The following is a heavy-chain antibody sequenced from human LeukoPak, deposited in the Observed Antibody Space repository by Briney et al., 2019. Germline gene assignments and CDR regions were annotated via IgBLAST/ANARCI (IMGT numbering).Heavy chain of an antibody. CDR3: AKALYSTSSSYYYGMDV. CDR2: MFYRGST. Sequence: SETLSLTCTVSGASVSSGSYSWNWIRQPPGKGLEWIGYMFYRGSTNYNPSLKSRVTISVDSSKNQFSLNLSSVTAADTAVYYCAKALYSTSSSYYYGMDVWGQGTTVTVSS. CDR1: GASVSSGSYS. D-gene: IGHD6-13*01. J-gene: IGHJ6*02. V-gene: IGHV4-61*01.